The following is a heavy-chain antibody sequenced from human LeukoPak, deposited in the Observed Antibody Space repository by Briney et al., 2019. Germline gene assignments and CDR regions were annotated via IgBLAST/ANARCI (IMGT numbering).Heavy chain of an antibody. D-gene: IGHD5-24*01. CDR2: IIRDGSST. CDR1: GFTFSSYW. CDR3: VRDGDGYNFDY. V-gene: IGHV3-74*01. Sequence: GGSLRLSCAASGFTFSSYWMHWVRQAPGKGLEWVSRIIRDGSSTSYADSVRGRFTISRDNAKNTLSLQMNSLRDEDTAVYYCVRDGDGYNFDYWGQGTLVAVS. J-gene: IGHJ4*02.